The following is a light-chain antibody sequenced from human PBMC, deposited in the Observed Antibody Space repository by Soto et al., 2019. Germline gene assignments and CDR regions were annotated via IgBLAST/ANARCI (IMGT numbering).Light chain of an antibody. CDR2: GIF. V-gene: IGKV3-20*01. CDR1: QSVKNDY. J-gene: IGKJ2*01. CDR3: QHYDGSPRT. Sequence: ETVLTQFPATVPLSPGERATLYCTTGQSVKNDYLAWYQQKPGQAHRLLVYGIFNRATGVPARFSGSGSGTYFTLTISRLEPEDSAVYYCQHYDGSPRTFGQGTKVEIK.